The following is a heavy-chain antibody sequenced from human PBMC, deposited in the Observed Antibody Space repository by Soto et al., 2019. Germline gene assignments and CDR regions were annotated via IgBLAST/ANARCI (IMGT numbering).Heavy chain of an antibody. CDR1: RFTFSDFA. J-gene: IGHJ5*01. CDR2: LGGVGADT. Sequence: DVQLLESGGGLVQPGGSLTLSCSASRFTFSDFAMYWVRQATGRGLGRVSALGGVGADTYYAGSAKGRFAISRDNSKNTLYLQMNRLGDEDTAVYYCARDAVPYDGKADWVDSWGQGTLVIVSS. V-gene: IGHV3-23*01. CDR3: ARDAVPYDGKADWVDS. D-gene: IGHD3-16*01.